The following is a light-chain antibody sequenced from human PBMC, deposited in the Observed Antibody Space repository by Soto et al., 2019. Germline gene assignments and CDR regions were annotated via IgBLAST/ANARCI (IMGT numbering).Light chain of an antibody. CDR2: EGS. Sequence: QPVLTQPASVSGSPGQSITISCNGTSSEVGSYNLVSWYQQHPGKAPKLMIYEGSKRPSGVSNRFSGSKSGNTASLTISGLQAEDEADYYCCSYAGSSTSYVFGTGTKVTVL. V-gene: IGLV2-23*01. J-gene: IGLJ1*01. CDR1: SSEVGSYNL. CDR3: CSYAGSSTSYV.